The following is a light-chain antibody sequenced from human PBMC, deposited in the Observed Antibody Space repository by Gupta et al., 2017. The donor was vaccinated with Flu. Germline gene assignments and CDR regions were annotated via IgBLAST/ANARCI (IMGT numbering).Light chain of an antibody. V-gene: IGLV1-40*01. CDR2: GSS. J-gene: IGLJ3*02. Sequence: QSVLTQPPSVSAAPGQRVTISCTGSSSNIGAGYDVHWYQQLPGTAPKVLIYGSSNRPSGVPDRFFASKSGTSASLAITGLQAEDEADYYCQSYDTSLSGWVFGGGTKVTAL. CDR3: QSYDTSLSGWV. CDR1: SSNIGAGYD.